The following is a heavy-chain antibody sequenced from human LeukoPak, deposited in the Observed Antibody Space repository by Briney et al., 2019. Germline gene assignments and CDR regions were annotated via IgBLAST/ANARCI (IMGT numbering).Heavy chain of an antibody. V-gene: IGHV3-9*01. D-gene: IGHD3-22*01. J-gene: IGHJ4*02. CDR3: ARMTHNYYDSSGYYHDY. Sequence: HPGRSLRLSCAASGFTFDDYAMHWVRQAPGKGLEWVSGISWNSGSIGYADSVKGRFTISRDNAKNSLYLQMNSLRAEDTALYYCARMTHNYYDSSGYYHDYWGQGTLVTVSS. CDR1: GFTFDDYA. CDR2: ISWNSGSI.